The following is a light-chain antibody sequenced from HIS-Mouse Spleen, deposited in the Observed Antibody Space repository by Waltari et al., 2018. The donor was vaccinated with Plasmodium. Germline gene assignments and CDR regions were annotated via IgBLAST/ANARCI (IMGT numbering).Light chain of an antibody. CDR3: QQSYSTPPT. Sequence: DIQMTQSPSSLSASVGDRVTITCRASQSNSSYFNWYQQKPGKAPKLLIYASSSLQSGVPSRFSGSGSGTDSTLTISSLQPEDFATYYCQQSYSTPPTFGGGTKVEIK. CDR1: QSNSSY. J-gene: IGKJ4*01. CDR2: ASS. V-gene: IGKV1-39*01.